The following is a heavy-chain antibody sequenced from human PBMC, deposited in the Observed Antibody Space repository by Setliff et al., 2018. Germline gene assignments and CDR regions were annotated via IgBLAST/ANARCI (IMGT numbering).Heavy chain of an antibody. J-gene: IGHJ6*03. V-gene: IGHV7-4-1*02. CDR1: GYTFTGYA. D-gene: IGHD5-18*01. CDR3: ARGVYGYSYGYRGHYYYYMDV. CDR2: INTNTGNP. Sequence: VKVSCKASGYTFTGYAINWVRQAPGQGLEYLGWINTNTGNPTYVQGFTGRFVFSLDTSVSTAYLQISSLKAEDTAVYYCARGVYGYSYGYRGHYYYYMDVWGKGATVTVS.